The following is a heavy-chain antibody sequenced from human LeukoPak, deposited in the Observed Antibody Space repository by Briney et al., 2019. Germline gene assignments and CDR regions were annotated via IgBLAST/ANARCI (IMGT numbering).Heavy chain of an antibody. Sequence: ASVKVSCKASGYTFTSYYMHWVRQAPGQGLEWMGIINPSGGSTSYAQKFQGRVTMTRDTSTSTVYMELSSLRSEDTAVYYCASMWWDQGGGDYWGQGTLVTVSS. V-gene: IGHV1-46*01. D-gene: IGHD2-21*01. CDR1: GYTFTSYY. J-gene: IGHJ4*02. CDR3: ASMWWDQGGGDY. CDR2: INPSGGST.